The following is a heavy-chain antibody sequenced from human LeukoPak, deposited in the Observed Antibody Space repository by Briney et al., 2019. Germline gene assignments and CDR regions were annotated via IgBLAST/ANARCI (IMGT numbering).Heavy chain of an antibody. V-gene: IGHV3-66*01. CDR3: ARGNGNVGGRLDP. D-gene: IGHD2-8*01. CDR2: LYAGGAT. CDR1: GFSVSGIH. J-gene: IGHJ5*02. Sequence: GGSLRLSCVASGFSVSGIHMNWVRQAPGKDLEWVSGLYAGGATYYADSMGGRFTISRDHSRNTLYLQMTNLRVDDTAIYYCARGNGNVGGRLDPWGQGTRVTVSS.